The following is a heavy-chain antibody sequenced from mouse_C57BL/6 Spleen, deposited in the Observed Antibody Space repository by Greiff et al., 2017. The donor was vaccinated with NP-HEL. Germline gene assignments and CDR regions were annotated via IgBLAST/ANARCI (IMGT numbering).Heavy chain of an antibody. V-gene: IGHV14-4*01. Sequence: EVQLQESGAELVRPGASVKLSCTASGFNIKDDYMHWVKQRPEQGLEWIGWIDPENGDTEYASKFQGKATITADTSSNTAYLQLSSLTSEDTAVYYCTKDGSSLYAMDYWGQGTSVTVSS. CDR2: IDPENGDT. CDR3: TKDGSSLYAMDY. D-gene: IGHD1-1*01. J-gene: IGHJ4*01. CDR1: GFNIKDDY.